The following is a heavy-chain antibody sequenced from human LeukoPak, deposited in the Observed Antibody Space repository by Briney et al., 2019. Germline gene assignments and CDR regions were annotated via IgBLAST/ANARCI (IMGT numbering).Heavy chain of an antibody. CDR3: ASRPRYCSGGSCYFFDY. Sequence: SVKVSCKASGGTFSSYAISWVRQAPGQGLEWMGGIIPIFGTANYAQKFQGRVTITADESTSTAYMELSSLRSEDTAVYYCASRPRYCSGGSCYFFDYWGQGTLVTVSS. J-gene: IGHJ4*02. CDR1: GGTFSSYA. D-gene: IGHD2-15*01. V-gene: IGHV1-69*13. CDR2: IIPIFGTA.